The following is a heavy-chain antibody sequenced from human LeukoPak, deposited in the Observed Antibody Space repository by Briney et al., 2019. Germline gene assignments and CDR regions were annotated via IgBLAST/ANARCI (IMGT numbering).Heavy chain of an antibody. J-gene: IGHJ5*02. D-gene: IGHD3-3*01. CDR3: ARGITIFGVVISSWFDP. Sequence: GGSLRLSCAASGFTFSTYDISWVRQAPGKGLEWVSTFTSIGNMTYYADSVKGRFTISRDNSKNTLYLQMNSLRAEDTAVYCCARGITIFGVVISSWFDPWGQGTLVTVSS. CDR2: FTSIGNMT. CDR1: GFTFSTYD. V-gene: IGHV3-23*01.